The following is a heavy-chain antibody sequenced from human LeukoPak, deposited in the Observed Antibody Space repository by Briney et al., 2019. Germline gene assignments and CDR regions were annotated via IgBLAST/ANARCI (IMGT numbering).Heavy chain of an antibody. Sequence: SETLSLTCTVSGGSISSYYWSWIRQPAGKGLEWIGRIYTSGSTNYNPSLKSRVTMSVDTSKNQFSLKLSSVTAADTAVYYCARDGSTSWGYYYYGMDDWGQGTTVTVSS. V-gene: IGHV4-4*07. D-gene: IGHD2-2*01. CDR1: GGSISSYY. CDR2: IYTSGST. J-gene: IGHJ6*02. CDR3: ARDGSTSWGYYYYGMDD.